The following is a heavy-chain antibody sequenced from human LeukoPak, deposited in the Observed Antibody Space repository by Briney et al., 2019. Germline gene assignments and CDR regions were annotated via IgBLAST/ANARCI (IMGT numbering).Heavy chain of an antibody. D-gene: IGHD2-2*01. CDR1: GYTFTSYG. CDR2: ISAYNGNT. J-gene: IGHJ5*02. Sequence: ASVKVSCKASGYTFTSYGISWVRQAPEQGLEWMGWISAYNGNTNHAQKLQGRVTMTTDTSTSTAYMELRSLRSDDTAVYYCARDGEPDIVVVPATWFDPWGQGTLVTVSS. V-gene: IGHV1-18*01. CDR3: ARDGEPDIVVVPATWFDP.